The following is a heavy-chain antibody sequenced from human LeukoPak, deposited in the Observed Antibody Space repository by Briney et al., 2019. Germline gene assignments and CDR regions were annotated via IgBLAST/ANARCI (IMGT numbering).Heavy chain of an antibody. J-gene: IGHJ4*02. CDR3: ARVGAQAFDY. CDR1: GGTLTTYP. Sequence: SVKVSCKTSGGTLTTYPITWVRQAPGQGLEWMGRIIPILGIANYAQKFQGRVTITADKSTSTAYMELSSLRSEDTAVYYCARVGAQAFDYWGQGTLVTVSS. CDR2: IIPILGIA. D-gene: IGHD4/OR15-4a*01. V-gene: IGHV1-69*04.